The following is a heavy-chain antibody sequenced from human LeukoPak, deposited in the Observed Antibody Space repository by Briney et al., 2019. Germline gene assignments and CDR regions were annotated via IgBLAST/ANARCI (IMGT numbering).Heavy chain of an antibody. J-gene: IGHJ5*02. CDR1: GYTFTSYG. Sequence: GASVKVSCKASGYTFTSYGISWVRQAPGQGLEWMGWISAYNGNTNYAQKLQGRVTMTTDTSTSTAYMELRSLRSDDTAVYYCARTQLAPHVQEWFDPWGQGTLVTVSS. CDR2: ISAYNGNT. CDR3: ARTQLAPHVQEWFDP. D-gene: IGHD1-1*01. V-gene: IGHV1-18*01.